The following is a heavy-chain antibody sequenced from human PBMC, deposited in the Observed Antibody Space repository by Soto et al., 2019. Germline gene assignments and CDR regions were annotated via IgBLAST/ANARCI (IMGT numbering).Heavy chain of an antibody. CDR3: ARDYHDRSTYPFDS. Sequence: PSETLSLTCAVYGGSLSGYSWSWIRQPPGKGLEWIAKINHRGTTTYNPSLKSRVTISVNMSKNQFSLKLSSATAADTAVYYCARDYHDRSTYPFDSWGQGALVTVPQ. V-gene: IGHV4-34*01. D-gene: IGHD3-22*01. CDR2: INHRGTT. CDR1: GGSLSGYS. J-gene: IGHJ5*01.